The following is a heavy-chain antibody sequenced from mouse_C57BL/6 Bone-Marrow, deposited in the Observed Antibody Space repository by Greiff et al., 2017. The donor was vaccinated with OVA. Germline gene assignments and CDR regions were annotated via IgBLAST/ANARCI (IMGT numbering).Heavy chain of an antibody. CDR2: ISYSGST. J-gene: IGHJ3*01. CDR3: SRGLRRGAWFAY. V-gene: IGHV3-8*01. CDR1: GYSITSDY. Sequence: EVKLVESGPGLAKPSQTLSLTCSVTGYSITSDYWNWIRKFPGNKLEYMGYISYSGSTYYNPSLKSRISITRDTSKNQYYLQLNSVTTEDTATDYCSRGLRRGAWFAYWGQGTLVTVSA. D-gene: IGHD2-4*01.